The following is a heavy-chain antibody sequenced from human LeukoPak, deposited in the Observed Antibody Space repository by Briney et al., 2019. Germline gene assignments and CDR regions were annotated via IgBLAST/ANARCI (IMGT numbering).Heavy chain of an antibody. CDR3: AREGHYYYGMDV. CDR1: GFTFSTYD. V-gene: IGHV3-23*01. Sequence: GGSLRLSCAASGFTFSTYDMSWVRQAPGKGLEWVSTISGSGGDTYYADSVKGRFTISRDTSKNTLYLQMNSLRAEDTAVYYYAREGHYYYGMDVWGQGTTVTVSS. J-gene: IGHJ6*02. CDR2: ISGSGGDT.